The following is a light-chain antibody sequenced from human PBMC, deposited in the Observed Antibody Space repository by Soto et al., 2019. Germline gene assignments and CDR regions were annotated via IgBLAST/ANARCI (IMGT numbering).Light chain of an antibody. CDR3: SSYISTSTVV. V-gene: IGLV2-14*01. Sequence: QSALTQPASVSGSPGQSITISCTGTSSDVGGYNYVSWYQEHPGKAPKLLIYDVTYRPSGVSNRFSGSKSGNTASLTISGLQAQEEADYYCSSYISTSTVVFGGGTKLTVL. J-gene: IGLJ3*02. CDR2: DVT. CDR1: SSDVGGYNY.